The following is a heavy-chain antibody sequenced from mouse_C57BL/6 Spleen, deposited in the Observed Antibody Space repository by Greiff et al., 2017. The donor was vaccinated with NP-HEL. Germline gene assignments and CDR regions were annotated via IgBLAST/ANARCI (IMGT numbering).Heavy chain of an antibody. CDR2: IDPSDSYT. Sequence: QVQLQQSGAELVRPGTSVKLSCKASGYTFTSYWMHWVKQRPGQGLEWIGVIDPSDSYTNYNQKFKGKATLTVDTSSSTAYMQLSSLTSEDSAVYYCARIDGYYDYFDYWGQGTTLTVSS. CDR3: ARIDGYYDYFDY. J-gene: IGHJ2*01. CDR1: GYTFTSYW. D-gene: IGHD2-3*01. V-gene: IGHV1-59*01.